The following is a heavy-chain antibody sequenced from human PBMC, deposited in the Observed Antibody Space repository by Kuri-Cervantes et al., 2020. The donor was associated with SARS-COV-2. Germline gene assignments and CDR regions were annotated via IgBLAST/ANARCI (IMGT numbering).Heavy chain of an antibody. J-gene: IGHJ6*02. CDR1: GGTFSSYA. Sequence: SVKVSCKASGGTFSSYAISWVRQAPGQGLEWMGGIIPIFGTANYAQKFQGRVTITADKSTSTAYMELSSLRSEDTAVYYCARDGYGDYVVPTGLHPPLSPAYYYYGMDVWGQGTTVTVSS. CDR2: IIPIFGTA. D-gene: IGHD4-17*01. V-gene: IGHV1-69*06. CDR3: ARDGYGDYVVPTGLHPPLSPAYYYYGMDV.